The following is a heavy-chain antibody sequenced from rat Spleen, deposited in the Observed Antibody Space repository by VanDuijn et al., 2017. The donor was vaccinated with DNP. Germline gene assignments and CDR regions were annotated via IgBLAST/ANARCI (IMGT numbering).Heavy chain of an antibody. CDR1: GFTFSDYN. Sequence: EVQLVESGGGLVQSGRSLKVSCAASGFTFSDYNMAWVRQAPKKGLEWVATISTSGGSTYYRDSVKGRFTISRDNAKSTLHLQMNSLRFEDTATYYCTRDGRFAMDAWGQGTSVTVSS. J-gene: IGHJ4*01. CDR2: ISTSGGST. CDR3: TRDGRFAMDA. V-gene: IGHV5S23*01. D-gene: IGHD1-12*02.